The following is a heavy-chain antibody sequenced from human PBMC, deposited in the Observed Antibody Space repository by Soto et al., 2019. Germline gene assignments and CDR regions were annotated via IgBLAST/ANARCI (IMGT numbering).Heavy chain of an antibody. CDR3: ARQVRYYDFWSGYYTYYFDY. V-gene: IGHV4-39*01. J-gene: IGHJ4*02. D-gene: IGHD3-3*01. Sequence: SETLSLTCTVSGGSISSSSYYWGWIRQPPGKGLEWIGSIYYSGSTYYNPSLKSRVTISVDTSKNQFSLKLSSVTAADTAVYYCARQVRYYDFWSGYYTYYFDYWGQGTLVTVSS. CDR1: GGSISSSSYY. CDR2: IYYSGST.